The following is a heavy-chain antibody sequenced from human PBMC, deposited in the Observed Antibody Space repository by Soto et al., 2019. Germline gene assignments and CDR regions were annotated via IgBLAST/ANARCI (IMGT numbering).Heavy chain of an antibody. CDR3: ATLIPLWTPDFDY. J-gene: IGHJ4*02. D-gene: IGHD5-18*01. CDR1: GFPCGNHL. CDR2: INSHGYST. V-gene: IGHV3-74*03. Sequence: GRSQRLSCIAAGFPCGNHLVRWVRPITGKGLEWVASINSHGYSTTSADFVKGRFTISRDNTNNILYLQMDNLRAEDTSVYHGATLIPLWTPDFDYRGRGTLVTVSS.